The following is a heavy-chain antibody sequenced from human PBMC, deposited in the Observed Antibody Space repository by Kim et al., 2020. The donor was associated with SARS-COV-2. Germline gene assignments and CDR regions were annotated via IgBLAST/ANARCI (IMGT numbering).Heavy chain of an antibody. Sequence: KGRFTISRDDSKNTAYLQMNSLKTEDTAVYYCTREPIVVVPAAIVDGMDVWGQGTTVTVSS. V-gene: IGHV3-73*01. CDR3: TREPIVVVPAAIVDGMDV. D-gene: IGHD2-2*02. J-gene: IGHJ6*02.